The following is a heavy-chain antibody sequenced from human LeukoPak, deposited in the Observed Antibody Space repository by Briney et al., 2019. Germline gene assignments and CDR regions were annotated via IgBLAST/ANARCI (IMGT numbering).Heavy chain of an antibody. CDR2: IYYSGST. Sequence: PSETLSLTCTVSGGSISSYYWSWIRQPPGKGLEWIGYIYYSGSTNYNPSLKSRVTISVDTSKNQFSLKLSSVTAADTAVYYCARVIGIAVAGTWWFDYWGQGTLVTVSS. D-gene: IGHD6-19*01. J-gene: IGHJ4*02. CDR1: GGSISSYY. V-gene: IGHV4-59*01. CDR3: ARVIGIAVAGTWWFDY.